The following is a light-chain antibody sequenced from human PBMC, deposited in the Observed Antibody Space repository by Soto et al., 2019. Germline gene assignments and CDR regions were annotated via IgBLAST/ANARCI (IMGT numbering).Light chain of an antibody. J-gene: IGKJ3*01. CDR1: QSFSSN. V-gene: IGKV3-15*01. CDR3: QQYNNWPFT. Sequence: EIVMTQSPATLSVSPGERATLSCRASQSFSSNLAWYQQKPGQAPRLLIYGASTRATGIPARFSGTGSGTEFTLTISSLQSEDFAVYYCQQYNNWPFTFGHGTKVDL. CDR2: GAS.